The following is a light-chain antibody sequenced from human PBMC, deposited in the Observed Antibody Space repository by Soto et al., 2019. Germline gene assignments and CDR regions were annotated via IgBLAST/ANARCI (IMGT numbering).Light chain of an antibody. J-gene: IGKJ5*01. Sequence: DIVMTQSPDSLAVSLGERATINCKSSQSVLFTSNNKNYLAWYQQIPGQPPKLLIYWASTRESGVPDRFSGSGSGTDFTLTISSLQAEDVAVSYCQQYYSSPSFGQGTRLEIK. CDR3: QQYYSSPS. V-gene: IGKV4-1*01. CDR1: QSVLFTSNNKNY. CDR2: WAS.